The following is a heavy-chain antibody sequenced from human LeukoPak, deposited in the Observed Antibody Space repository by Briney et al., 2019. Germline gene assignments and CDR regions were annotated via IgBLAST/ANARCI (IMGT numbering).Heavy chain of an antibody. J-gene: IGHJ4*02. D-gene: IGHD1/OR15-1a*01. CDR3: VVTTRSRGFDY. CDR1: GFTFDDYA. V-gene: IGHV3-9*01. CDR2: ISWNSGSI. Sequence: PGGSLRLSCAASGFTFDDYAMHWVRQAPGKGLEWVSGISWNSGSIGYADSVKGRFTISRDNAKNSLYLQTSSLRAEDTAVYYCVVTTRSRGFDYWGQGTLVTVSS.